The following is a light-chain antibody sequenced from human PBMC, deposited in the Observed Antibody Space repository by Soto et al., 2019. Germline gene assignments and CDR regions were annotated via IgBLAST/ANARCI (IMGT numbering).Light chain of an antibody. CDR1: SSDVGGYNY. J-gene: IGLJ2*01. CDR3: SSYAGSNKVV. Sequence: QSALTQPPSASGSPGQSVTISCTGTSSDVGGYNYVSWYQQHPGKAPKLMIYEVSKRPSGVPDRFSGSKSGNTASLTVSGLQAEEEADYYCSSYAGSNKVVFGGGTKVTV. V-gene: IGLV2-8*01. CDR2: EVS.